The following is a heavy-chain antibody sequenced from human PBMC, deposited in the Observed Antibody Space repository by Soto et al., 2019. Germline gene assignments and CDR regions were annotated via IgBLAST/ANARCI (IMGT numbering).Heavy chain of an antibody. CDR1: GFTFSSYA. CDR3: AKSGVGGDWIFGVVISSFGYYYYYMDV. J-gene: IGHJ6*03. D-gene: IGHD3-3*01. Sequence: PGGSLRLSCAASGFTFSSYAMSWVRQAPGKGLEWVSAISGSGGSTYYADSVKGRFTISRDNSKNTLYLQMNSLRAEDTAVYYCAKSGVGGDWIFGVVISSFGYYYYYMDVWGKGTTVTVSS. V-gene: IGHV3-23*01. CDR2: ISGSGGST.